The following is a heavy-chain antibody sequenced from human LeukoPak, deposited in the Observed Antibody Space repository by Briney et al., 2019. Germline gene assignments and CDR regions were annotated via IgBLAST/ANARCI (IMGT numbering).Heavy chain of an antibody. CDR1: GGSISSSSYY. CDR3: ARRHDYGDSNWFDP. V-gene: IGHV4-39*01. CDR2: IYYRGST. Sequence: PSETPSLTCTVSGGSISSSSYYWGWIRQPPGKGLEWIGSIYYRGSTYYNPSLKSRVTISVDTSKNQFSLKLSSVTAADTAVYYCARRHDYGDSNWFDPWGQGTLVTVSS. J-gene: IGHJ5*02. D-gene: IGHD4-17*01.